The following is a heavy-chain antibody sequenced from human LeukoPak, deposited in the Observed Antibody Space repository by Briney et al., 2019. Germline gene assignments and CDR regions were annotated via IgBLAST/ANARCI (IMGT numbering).Heavy chain of an antibody. CDR1: GDTVSSTSGA. J-gene: IGHJ5*01. Sequence: SQTLSLTCAISGDTVSSTSGAWNWIRQSPSRGLGWLGRTYYRSKWFNDYAVSVKSRLTFSPDTSKNQVSLQLNSVIPEDTAVYYCARERIDSFDSWGQGTLVTVSS. V-gene: IGHV6-1*01. D-gene: IGHD3-16*02. CDR3: ARERIDSFDS. CDR2: TYYRSKWFN.